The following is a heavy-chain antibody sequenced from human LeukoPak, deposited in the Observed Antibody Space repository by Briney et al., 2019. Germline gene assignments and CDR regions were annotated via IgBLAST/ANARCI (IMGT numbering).Heavy chain of an antibody. Sequence: SETLSPTCAVYGGSFSGYYWSWIRQPPGKGLEWIGEINHSGSTNYNPSLKSRVTISVDTSKNQFSLKLSSVTAADTAVYYCARGSPLTIFGVVRLKNWFDPWGQGTLVTVSS. J-gene: IGHJ5*02. CDR3: ARGSPLTIFGVVRLKNWFDP. CDR1: GGSFSGYY. V-gene: IGHV4-34*01. CDR2: INHSGST. D-gene: IGHD3-3*01.